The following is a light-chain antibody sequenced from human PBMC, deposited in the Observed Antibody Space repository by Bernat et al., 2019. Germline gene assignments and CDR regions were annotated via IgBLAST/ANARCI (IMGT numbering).Light chain of an antibody. V-gene: IGKV3-20*01. J-gene: IGKJ2*01. CDR3: KEYGNSPPAHT. CDR2: GAS. CDR1: QSVSSSF. Sequence: EMVLTQSPGTLSLSPGERATLSCRASQSVSSSFLAWYQQKPGQAPRLLIYGASSRATGIPDRFSGSGSGTDFTLTISRLEPEDFAVYYGKEYGNSPPAHTFGQGTTLEIK.